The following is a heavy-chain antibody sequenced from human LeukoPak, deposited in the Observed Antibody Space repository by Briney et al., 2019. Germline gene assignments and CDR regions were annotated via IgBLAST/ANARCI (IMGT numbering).Heavy chain of an antibody. CDR2: INPNSGGT. V-gene: IGHV1-2*02. J-gene: IGHJ4*02. CDR1: VYTFTGYY. Sequence: ASVKVSCKASVYTFTGYYMHCVRQAPGQGLEWMVWINPNSGGTNYAQKFQGRVTMTRDTSISTAYMELSRLRSDDTAVYYCARALYDSSGYYSGLDYFDYWGQGTLVTVSS. CDR3: ARALYDSSGYYSGLDYFDY. D-gene: IGHD3-22*01.